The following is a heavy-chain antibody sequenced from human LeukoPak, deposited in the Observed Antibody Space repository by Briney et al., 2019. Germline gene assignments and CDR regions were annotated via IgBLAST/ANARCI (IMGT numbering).Heavy chain of an antibody. CDR1: GFTVSSNY. V-gene: IGHV3-53*01. J-gene: IGHJ4*02. CDR2: IYSGGST. Sequence: GGSLRLSCAASGFTVSSNYMSWVRQAPGKGLEWVSLIYSGGSTYYADSVKGRFTISRDNSKNTLYLQMNSLRAEDTAVYYCAKSGIVVVPAATFFDYWGQGTLVTVSS. D-gene: IGHD2-2*01. CDR3: AKSGIVVVPAATFFDY.